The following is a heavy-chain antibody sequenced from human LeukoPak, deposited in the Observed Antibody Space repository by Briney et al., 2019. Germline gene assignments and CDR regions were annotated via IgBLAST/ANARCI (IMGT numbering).Heavy chain of an antibody. CDR1: GYTFTSYY. CDR3: ATYDYGGNWNY. D-gene: IGHD4-23*01. J-gene: IGHJ4*02. Sequence: ASVKVSCKASGYTFTSYYMHWVRQAPGQGLEWMGIINLSGGSTSYAQKFQGRVTMTRDTSTSTVYMELSSLRSEDTAVYYCATYDYGGNWNYWGQGTLVTVSS. CDR2: INLSGGST. V-gene: IGHV1-46*01.